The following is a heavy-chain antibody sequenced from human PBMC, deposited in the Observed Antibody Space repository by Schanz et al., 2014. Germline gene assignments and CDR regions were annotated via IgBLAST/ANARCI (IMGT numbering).Heavy chain of an antibody. J-gene: IGHJ4*02. D-gene: IGHD1-26*01. V-gene: IGHV3-48*01. CDR2: IVSSSSRI. Sequence: EVQLVESGGGLVQPGGSLRLSCAASGFTFSSNSMNWVRQAPGKGLEWISYIVSSSSRIDHADSVKGRFTISRDNAKNSLYLQMNSLRAEDTAVYYCARSRSGFYFDYWGQGTLXTVSS. CDR1: GFTFSSNS. CDR3: ARSRSGFYFDY.